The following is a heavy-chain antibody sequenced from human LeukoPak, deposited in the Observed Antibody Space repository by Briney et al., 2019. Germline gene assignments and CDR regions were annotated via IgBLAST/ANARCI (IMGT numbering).Heavy chain of an antibody. CDR2: ISSSGSTI. D-gene: IGHD5-18*01. J-gene: IGHJ4*02. CDR1: GFTFSDYY. Sequence: GGSLRLSCAASGFTFSDYYMSWIRQAPGKGLEWVSYISSSGSTIYYADSVKGRFTISKDNAKNSLYLQMNSLRAEDTAVYYCANSGYSCGHPYFDYWGQGTLVTVSS. V-gene: IGHV3-11*01. CDR3: ANSGYSCGHPYFDY.